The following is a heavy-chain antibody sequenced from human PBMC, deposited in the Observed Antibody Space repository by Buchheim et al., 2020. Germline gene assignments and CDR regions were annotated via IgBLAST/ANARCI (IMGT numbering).Heavy chain of an antibody. V-gene: IGHV4-34*01. CDR2: INHSGST. J-gene: IGHJ4*02. D-gene: IGHD3-10*01. CDR1: GGSFSGYY. CDR3: ASARTTVRGVPSI. Sequence: QVQLQQWGAGLLKPSETLSLTCAVYGGSFSGYYWSWIRQPPGKGLEWIGEINHSGSTNYNPSLKSRVTISVDTSKNQFSLKLSFVTAAHTPVYYCASARTTVRGVPSIWGQGTL.